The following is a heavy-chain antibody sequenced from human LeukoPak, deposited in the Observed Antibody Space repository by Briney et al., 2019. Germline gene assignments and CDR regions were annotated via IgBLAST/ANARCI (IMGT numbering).Heavy chain of an antibody. CDR3: ARVTNSGWYTDF. J-gene: IGHJ4*02. D-gene: IGHD6-19*01. CDR2: VNPNSGDK. CDR1: GYRFTGYY. Sequence: ASVKVSCKASGYRFTGYYIKWVRQAPGQGLEWLGRVNPNSGDKKYAQKYQGRVTMTRDTSVSPVYMELTRLRSDDTAVYYCARVTNSGWYTDFWGQGTLITVSS. V-gene: IGHV1-2*06.